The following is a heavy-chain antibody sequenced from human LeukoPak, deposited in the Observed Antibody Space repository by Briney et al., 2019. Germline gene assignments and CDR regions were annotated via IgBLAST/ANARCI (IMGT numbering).Heavy chain of an antibody. Sequence: PGRSLRLSCAVSGFTFSNYGVHWVRQAPGKGLEGVALLSSGGINKHYADSVKGRFIISRDNSMNTLYLQMNSLRVEDTAVYYCARDHAGSGRAFDNWGQGTLVTVSS. CDR1: GFTFSNYG. V-gene: IGHV3-30*03. CDR2: LSSGGINK. D-gene: IGHD2-15*01. CDR3: ARDHAGSGRAFDN. J-gene: IGHJ4*02.